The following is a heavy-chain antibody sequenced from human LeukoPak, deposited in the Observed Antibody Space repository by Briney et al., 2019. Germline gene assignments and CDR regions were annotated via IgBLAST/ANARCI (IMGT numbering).Heavy chain of an antibody. CDR1: GYTFTGYY. Sequence: ASVKVSCKASGYTFTGYYMHWVRQAPGQGLEWMGWTNPNSGGTNYAQKFQGRVTMTRDTSISTAYMELSRLRSDDTAVYYCARDVEITIFGVGDRGYWGQGTLVTVSS. J-gene: IGHJ4*02. CDR2: TNPNSGGT. CDR3: ARDVEITIFGVGDRGY. D-gene: IGHD3-3*01. V-gene: IGHV1-2*02.